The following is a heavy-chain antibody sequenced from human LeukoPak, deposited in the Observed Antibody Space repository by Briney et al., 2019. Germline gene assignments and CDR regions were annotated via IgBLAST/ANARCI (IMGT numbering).Heavy chain of an antibody. CDR1: GLTFRCYA. CDR2: ISGSGGST. V-gene: IGHV3-23*01. D-gene: IGHD3-22*01. J-gene: IGHJ4*02. CDR3: AKRRVYSSDSSGYSFDY. Sequence: GGSLRLSCAASGLTFRCYAMHWVRQAPGKGLGWVSGISGSGGSTYYADSVKGGFTISIDNSRNKLYLQINNLSAQDTAVYYCAKRRVYSSDSSGYSFDYWGQGTLVTVSS.